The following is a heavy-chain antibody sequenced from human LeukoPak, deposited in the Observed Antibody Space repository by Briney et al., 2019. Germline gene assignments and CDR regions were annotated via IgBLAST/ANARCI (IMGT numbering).Heavy chain of an antibody. V-gene: IGHV3-7*01. CDR2: IKQDGSEK. D-gene: IGHD6-13*01. CDR3: AREQGIAAAAPYYFDY. CDR1: GFTFSSYW. Sequence: GGSLRLSCTVSGFTFSSYWMSWVRQAPGKGLEWVANIKQDGSEKYYVDSVKGRFTISRDNAKNSLYLQMNSLRAEDTAVYYCAREQGIAAAAPYYFDYWGQGTLVTVSS. J-gene: IGHJ4*02.